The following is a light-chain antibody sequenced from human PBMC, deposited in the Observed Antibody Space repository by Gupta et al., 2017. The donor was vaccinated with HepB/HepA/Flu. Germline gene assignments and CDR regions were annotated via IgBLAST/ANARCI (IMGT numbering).Light chain of an antibody. Sequence: QSALTQPRSVSGSPGQSVTISCTGTNSDVGYYNYVSLYQQHPGKAPKLMIYDVNKRPSGVPDRFSGAKSGNTAALTISGLQAEDEADYYCSSYAGSYTFLVFGGGTKLTVL. CDR3: SSYAGSYTFLV. J-gene: IGLJ2*01. CDR2: DVN. V-gene: IGLV2-11*01. CDR1: NSDVGYYNY.